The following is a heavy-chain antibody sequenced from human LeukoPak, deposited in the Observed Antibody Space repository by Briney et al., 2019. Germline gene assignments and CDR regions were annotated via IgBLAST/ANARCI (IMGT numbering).Heavy chain of an antibody. CDR2: INHSGST. CDR3: ARRSLSFDY. V-gene: IGHV4-34*01. J-gene: IGHJ4*02. Sequence: SETLSLTCAVYGGSFSGYYWSWIRQPPGKGLEWIGEINHSGSTNYNPSLKSRVTISVDTSKNQFSLKLSSVTAADTAVYYCARRSLSFDYWGQGTLVTVSS. CDR1: GGSFSGYY. D-gene: IGHD3-10*01.